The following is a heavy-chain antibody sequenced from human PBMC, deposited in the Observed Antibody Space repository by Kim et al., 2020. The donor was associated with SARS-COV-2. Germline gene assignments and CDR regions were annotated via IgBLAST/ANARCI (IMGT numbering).Heavy chain of an antibody. D-gene: IGHD1-26*01. J-gene: IGHJ4*02. V-gene: IGHV3-23*01. Sequence: ADSVTGRFTISRDNSKNTLYLQMNSLRADDTAVYYCAKNSGGYRALNFDYWGQGTLVTVSS. CDR3: AKNSGGYRALNFDY.